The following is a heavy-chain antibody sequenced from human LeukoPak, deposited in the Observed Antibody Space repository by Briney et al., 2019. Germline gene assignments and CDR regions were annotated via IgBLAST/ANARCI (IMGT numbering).Heavy chain of an antibody. D-gene: IGHD3-10*01. CDR1: GGSFSGYY. CDR3: ASISMVRGIFARRKGFDY. V-gene: IGHV4-34*01. J-gene: IGHJ4*02. CDR2: INHIGST. Sequence: PSETLSLTCAVYGGSFSGYYWSWIRQPPGKGLEWIGAINHIGSTTYTPSLKSRVTISVDTSKNQFSLKLSSVTAADTAVYYCASISMVRGIFARRKGFDYWGQGTLVTVSS.